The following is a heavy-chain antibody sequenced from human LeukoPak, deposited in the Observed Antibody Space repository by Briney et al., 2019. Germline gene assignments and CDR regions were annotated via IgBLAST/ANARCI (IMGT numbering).Heavy chain of an antibody. V-gene: IGHV3-23*01. D-gene: IGHD3-10*01. CDR3: VKARYGSGTYSAFDI. CDR2: ISGSGSST. Sequence: GGSLRLTCAASGLTFSTYAMSWVRQAPGKGPEWVSTISGSGSSTYYADSEKGRFTISRDISKNTLYLQMNSLRDEDTAVYYCVKARYGSGTYSAFDIWGQGTMVTVSS. CDR1: GLTFSTYA. J-gene: IGHJ3*02.